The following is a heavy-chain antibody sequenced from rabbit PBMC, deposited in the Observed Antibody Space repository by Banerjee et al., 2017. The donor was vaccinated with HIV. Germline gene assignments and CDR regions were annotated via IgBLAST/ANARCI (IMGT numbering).Heavy chain of an antibody. CDR2: IGVGVGGT. D-gene: IGHD7-1*01. CDR3: ARVAGYAGYGYMDL. Sequence: QSLEESGGDLVKPEASLALTCTASGFSFSSSYWICWVRQAPGKGLEWIACIGVGVGGTNYASWAKGRFTISKTSSTTVTLQMTSLTAADTATYFCARVAGYAGYGYMDLWGQGTLVTVS. V-gene: IGHV1S40*01. J-gene: IGHJ3*01. CDR1: GFSFSSSYW.